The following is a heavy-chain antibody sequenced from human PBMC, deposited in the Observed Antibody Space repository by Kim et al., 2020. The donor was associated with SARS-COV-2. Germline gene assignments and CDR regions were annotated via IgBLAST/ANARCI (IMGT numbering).Heavy chain of an antibody. J-gene: IGHJ4*02. CDR2: ISYDGSNK. CDR3: AGDLYSSGWYDY. D-gene: IGHD6-19*01. CDR1: GFTFSSYA. Sequence: GGSLRLSCAASGFTFSSYAMHWVRQAPGKGLEWVAVISYDGSNKYYADSVKGRFTISRDNSKNTLYLQMNSLRAEDTAVYYCAGDLYSSGWYDYWGQGTLVTVSS. V-gene: IGHV3-30*04.